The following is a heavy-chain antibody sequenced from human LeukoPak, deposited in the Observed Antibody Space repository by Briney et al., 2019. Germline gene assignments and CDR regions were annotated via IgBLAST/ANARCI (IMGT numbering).Heavy chain of an antibody. D-gene: IGHD3-22*01. CDR1: GFTFSSYG. CDR3: ARDGSLYDSRPFDY. Sequence: GGSLRLSCAASGFTFSSYGMHWVRQAPGKGLEWVAVIWYDGSNKYYADSVKGRFTISRDNSKNTLYLQMNSLRAEDTAVYYCARDGSLYDSRPFDYWGQGTLVTVSS. V-gene: IGHV3-33*01. CDR2: IWYDGSNK. J-gene: IGHJ4*02.